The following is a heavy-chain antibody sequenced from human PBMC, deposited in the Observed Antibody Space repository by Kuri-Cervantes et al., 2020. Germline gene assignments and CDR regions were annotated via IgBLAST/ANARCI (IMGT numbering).Heavy chain of an antibody. D-gene: IGHD6-19*01. CDR1: GFTFSSYG. J-gene: IGHJ4*02. CDR2: ISYDGSNK. CDR3: ARDPSGWYIASYFDY. Sequence: GESLKISCAASGFTFSSYGMHWVRQAPGKGLEWVAVISYDGSNKYYADSVKGRFTISRDNSKNTLYLQMNSLRAEDTAVYYCARDPSGWYIASYFDYWGQGTLVTVSS. V-gene: IGHV3-30*03.